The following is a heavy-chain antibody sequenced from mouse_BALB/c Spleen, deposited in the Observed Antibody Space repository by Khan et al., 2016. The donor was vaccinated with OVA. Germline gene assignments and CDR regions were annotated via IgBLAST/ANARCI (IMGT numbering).Heavy chain of an antibody. CDR1: GFTFSSYS. V-gene: IGHV5-6*01. D-gene: IGHD4-1*01. J-gene: IGHJ3*01. Sequence: EVELVESGGDLVKPGGSLKLSCAASGFTFSSYSMSWVSQTPDKRLEWVASISSGGDYTYYPDSVKGRFTISRDNATNTLYLQMSDLKSEDTAMYYCAGDLTGSFDYWGQGTLVTVSA. CDR3: AGDLTGSFDY. CDR2: ISSGGDYT.